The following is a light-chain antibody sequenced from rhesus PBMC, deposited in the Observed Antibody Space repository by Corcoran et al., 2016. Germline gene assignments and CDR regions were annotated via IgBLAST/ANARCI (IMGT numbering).Light chain of an antibody. V-gene: IGKV1-21*01. CDR2: KES. Sequence: DIQMTQSPSSLSASVGDRVTITCRASQGIISWLAWYQQKPGKAPKLLIYKESSLQSGVPSRFRGSGYGTDLTLTISSLQPEYFATYYCQQYNSAPFTFGPVTKLDIK. CDR1: QGIISW. CDR3: QQYNSAPFT. J-gene: IGKJ3*01.